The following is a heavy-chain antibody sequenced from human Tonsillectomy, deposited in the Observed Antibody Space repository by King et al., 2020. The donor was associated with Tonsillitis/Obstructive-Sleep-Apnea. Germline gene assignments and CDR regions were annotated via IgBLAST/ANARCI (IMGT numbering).Heavy chain of an antibody. J-gene: IGHJ3*01. CDR2: IVVGSGDT. Sequence: SQLVQSGPEVKKPGTSVKVSCKASGFTFRTSALRWVRQARGQRLEWIGWIVVGSGDTNYAQKFQGRVTITRDLSTSTAYMELSSLRSEDTAVYYCTANANLDAFDLWGQGTMVTVSS. CDR3: TANANLDAFDL. V-gene: IGHV1-58*01. CDR1: GFTFRTSA.